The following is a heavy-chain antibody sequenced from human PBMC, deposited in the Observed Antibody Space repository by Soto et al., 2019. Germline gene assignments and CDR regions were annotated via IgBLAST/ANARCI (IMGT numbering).Heavy chain of an antibody. CDR1: GYTFTSYA. CDR2: INAGNGNT. CDR3: ARDRHSGYDLSSRWYEVIDY. Sequence: ASVKVSCKASGYTFTSYAMHWVRQAPGQRLEWMGWINAGNGNTKYSQKFQGRVTITRDTSASTAYMELSSLRSEDTAVYYCARDRHSGYDLSSRWYEVIDYRGQGTLVTVSS. D-gene: IGHD5-12*01. V-gene: IGHV1-3*01. J-gene: IGHJ4*02.